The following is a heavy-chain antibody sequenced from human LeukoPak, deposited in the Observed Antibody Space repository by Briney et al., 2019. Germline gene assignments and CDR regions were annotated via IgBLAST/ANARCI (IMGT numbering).Heavy chain of an antibody. CDR1: GFTFSSYA. CDR3: AIDVLLWFGELPHDAFDI. V-gene: IGHV3-23*01. Sequence: PGGSLRLSCAVSGFTFSSYAMSWVRQAPGKGLEWVSAISGSGGSTYYANSVKGRFTISRDNSKNTLYLQMNSLRAEDTAVYYCAIDVLLWFGELPHDAFDIWGQGTMVTVSS. CDR2: ISGSGGST. D-gene: IGHD3-10*01. J-gene: IGHJ3*02.